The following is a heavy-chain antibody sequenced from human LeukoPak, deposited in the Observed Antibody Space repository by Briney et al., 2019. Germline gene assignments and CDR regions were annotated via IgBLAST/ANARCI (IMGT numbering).Heavy chain of an antibody. Sequence: GESLKISCKGSGYSFTTYWIGWVGQMPGKGLEWMGIIYPGDSDTRYSPSFQGQVTISADKSISTAYLQWSSLKASDTAMYYCARSLLSSWSSPSWFDPWGQGTLVTVSS. D-gene: IGHD6-13*01. CDR3: ARSLLSSWSSPSWFDP. CDR2: IYPGDSDT. V-gene: IGHV5-51*01. J-gene: IGHJ5*02. CDR1: GYSFTTYW.